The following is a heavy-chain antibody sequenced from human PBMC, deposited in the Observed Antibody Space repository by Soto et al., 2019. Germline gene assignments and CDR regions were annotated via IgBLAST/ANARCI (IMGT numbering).Heavy chain of an antibody. CDR2: IKQDGSEK. CDR3: ATETSTWGC. V-gene: IGHV3-7*05. Sequence: EVQPVESGGGLVQPGGSLRLSCVASGFALSNYWINWVRQAPGKGLEWVANIKQDGSEKNYVDSVKGRFTISRDNARNSLYLQMNSLRAEDTAAYYCATETSTWGCWGQGTLVAVSS. D-gene: IGHD7-27*01. CDR1: GFALSNYW. J-gene: IGHJ4*02.